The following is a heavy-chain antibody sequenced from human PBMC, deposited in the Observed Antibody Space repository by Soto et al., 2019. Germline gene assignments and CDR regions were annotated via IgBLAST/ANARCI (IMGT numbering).Heavy chain of an antibody. CDR1: GYTFTSYA. CDR2: INAGNGNT. Sequence: ASVKVSCKASGYTFTSYAMHWVRQAPGQRLEWMGWINAGNGNTKYSQKFQGRVTITRDTSASTAYMELSSLRSEDTAVYYCARDRAVHYDFWSGYIEYFQHWGQGTLVTVSS. V-gene: IGHV1-3*01. CDR3: ARDRAVHYDFWSGYIEYFQH. D-gene: IGHD3-3*01. J-gene: IGHJ1*01.